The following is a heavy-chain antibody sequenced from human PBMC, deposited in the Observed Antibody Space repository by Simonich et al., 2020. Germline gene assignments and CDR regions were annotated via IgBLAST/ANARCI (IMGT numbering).Heavy chain of an antibody. CDR3: ARGIVGASGAFDI. Sequence: EVQLVESGGGLVKPGGSLRLSCAASGFTFSSYSMNWVRQAPGKGLEWFSSISSSSSYINYADSVKCRFTISRDNAKNSMYLQMNSLRAEDTAVYYCARGIVGASGAFDIWGQGTMVTVSS. V-gene: IGHV3-21*01. CDR2: ISSSSSYI. J-gene: IGHJ3*02. D-gene: IGHD1-26*01. CDR1: GFTFSSYS.